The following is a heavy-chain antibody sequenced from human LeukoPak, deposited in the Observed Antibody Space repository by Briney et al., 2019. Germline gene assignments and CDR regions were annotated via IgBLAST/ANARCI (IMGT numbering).Heavy chain of an antibody. J-gene: IGHJ4*02. CDR1: GFTFSSYA. CDR3: ARDQSVAGTVPDY. Sequence: GGSLRLSCAASGFTFSSYAMHWVRRAPGKGLEWVAVISYDGSNKYYADSVKGRFTISRDNSKNTLYLQMNSLRAEDTAVYYCARDQSVAGTVPDYWGQGTLVTVSS. CDR2: ISYDGSNK. V-gene: IGHV3-30-3*01. D-gene: IGHD6-19*01.